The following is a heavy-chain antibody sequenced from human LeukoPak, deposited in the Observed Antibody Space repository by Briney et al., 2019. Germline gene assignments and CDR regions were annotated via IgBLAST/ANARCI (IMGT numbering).Heavy chain of an antibody. V-gene: IGHV3-48*03. D-gene: IGHD2-21*02. CDR1: GFTFSSYE. CDR3: TKTRPGDTCFDN. J-gene: IGHJ4*02. CDR2: ISSSGSTI. Sequence: PGGSLRLSCEASGFTFSSYEMNWVRQAPGKGLEWVLYISSSGSTIYYADSVKGRFTISRDNAKNSLYLQMNSLRAEDTAVYYCTKTRPGDTCFDNWGQGTLVTVSS.